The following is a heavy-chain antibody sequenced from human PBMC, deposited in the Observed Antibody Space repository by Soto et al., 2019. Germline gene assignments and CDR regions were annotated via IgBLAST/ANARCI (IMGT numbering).Heavy chain of an antibody. CDR3: ARGPWRLRLLYYFDY. V-gene: IGHV4-38-2*02. D-gene: IGHD5-12*01. Sequence: SETLSLTCTVSGYSISSGYYWGWIRQPPGKGLEWIGSIYHSGSTYYNPSLKSRVTISVDTSKNQFSLKLSSVTAADTAVYYCARGPWRLRLLYYFDYWGQGTLVTVSS. J-gene: IGHJ4*02. CDR1: GYSISSGYY. CDR2: IYHSGST.